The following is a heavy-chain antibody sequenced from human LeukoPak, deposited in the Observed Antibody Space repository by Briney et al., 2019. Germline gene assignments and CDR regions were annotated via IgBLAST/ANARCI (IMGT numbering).Heavy chain of an antibody. D-gene: IGHD6-19*01. CDR2: INPNSGGT. Sequence: ASVKVSCKTSGYTFTANYIHWVRQAPGQGLEWMGWINPNSGGTNYAQTFQGRVTMTRDTSISTAYMELSRLRSDDTAVYYCARDSDSSGWYGIDYWGQGTLVTVSS. CDR1: GYTFTANY. CDR3: ARDSDSSGWYGIDY. V-gene: IGHV1-2*02. J-gene: IGHJ4*02.